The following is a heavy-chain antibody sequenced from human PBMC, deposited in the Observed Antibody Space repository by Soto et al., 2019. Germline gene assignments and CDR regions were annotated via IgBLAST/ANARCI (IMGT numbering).Heavy chain of an antibody. V-gene: IGHV5-51*01. J-gene: IGHJ4*01. CDR2: IYPGDSDV. D-gene: IGHD3-10*01. Sequence: GESLKISCGASEYTFTKYWIGWVRQMPGKGLEWMGAIYPGDSDVRYSPSFQGHVTISVDKSINTAYLEWSSLKPSDTATYFCARHGPLKTMLRGVPLDFWGQGTRVTVSS. CDR1: EYTFTKYW. CDR3: ARHGPLKTMLRGVPLDF.